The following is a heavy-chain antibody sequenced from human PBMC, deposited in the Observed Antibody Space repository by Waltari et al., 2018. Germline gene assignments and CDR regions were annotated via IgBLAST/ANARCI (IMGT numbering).Heavy chain of an antibody. Sequence: QVQLVQSGAEVKKPGASLTVSCTASGYTFSNYDIDWVRQASGQGLEWMGWMSPKSDNLGYAQKFLGRITMTTDTSTSTAYMELGSLTPDDTAVYFCARGSPSCGGVCLIDYWGQGTLVTVSS. D-gene: IGHD2-21*02. CDR1: GYTFSNYD. V-gene: IGHV1-8*02. J-gene: IGHJ4*02. CDR3: ARGSPSCGGVCLIDY. CDR2: MSPKSDNL.